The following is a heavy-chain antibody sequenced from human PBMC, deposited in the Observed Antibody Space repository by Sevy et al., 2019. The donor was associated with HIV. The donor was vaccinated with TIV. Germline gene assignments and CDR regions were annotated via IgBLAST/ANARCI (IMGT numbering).Heavy chain of an antibody. CDR1: GFTLSDSH. Sequence: GGSLRLSCAASGFTLSDSHMTWIRQAPGKELEWVSYISSSGGTTYYADSVKGRFTISRDNARKSLYLQMNSLRPEDTAVYYCARGDKGGYGNAFDIWGQGTLVTVSS. V-gene: IGHV3-11*04. J-gene: IGHJ3*02. D-gene: IGHD6-13*01. CDR3: ARGDKGGYGNAFDI. CDR2: ISSSGGTT.